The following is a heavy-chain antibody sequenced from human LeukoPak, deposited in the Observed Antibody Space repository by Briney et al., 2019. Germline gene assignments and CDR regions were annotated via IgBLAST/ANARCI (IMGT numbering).Heavy chain of an antibody. CDR3: ARGHYDVLAASYKWTPDY. V-gene: IGHV3-48*03. J-gene: IGHJ4*02. CDR1: GFTFSSYG. CDR2: ISSSGSTI. D-gene: IGHD3-9*01. Sequence: GGSLRLSCAASGFTFSSYGMNWVRQAPGKGLEWVSYISSSGSTIYYADSVKGRFTTSRDNAKNSLSLQLNSLRVEDTAVYYCARGHYDVLAASYKWTPDYWGQGTLVTVSS.